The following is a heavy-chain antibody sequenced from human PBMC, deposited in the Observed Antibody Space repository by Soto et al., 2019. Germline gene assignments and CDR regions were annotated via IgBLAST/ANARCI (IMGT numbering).Heavy chain of an antibody. CDR1: GFTFSSYW. CDR3: ARGGESVVVTATDLSPASKYYYYYYGMAV. CDR2: INSDGSST. Sequence: HPGGSLRLSCAASGFTFSSYWMHWVRQAPGKGLVWVSRINSDGSSTSYADSVKGRFTISRDNAKNTLYLQMNSLRAEDTAVYYCARGGESVVVTATDLSPASKYYYYYYGMAVWGQGTTVTVYS. V-gene: IGHV3-74*01. J-gene: IGHJ6*02. D-gene: IGHD2-21*02.